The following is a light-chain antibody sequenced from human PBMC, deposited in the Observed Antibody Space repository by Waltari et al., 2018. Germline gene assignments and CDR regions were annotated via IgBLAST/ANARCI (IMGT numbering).Light chain of an antibody. CDR3: CAYAGSYFMV. V-gene: IGLV2-11*01. J-gene: IGLJ3*02. CDR1: RSDVGGHDY. Sequence: QSALTQPRSVSGSPGQSVTISCTGTRSDVGGHDYVSWYQQYPGKRPKLMFYEVSKRPSGVPYRFSASKSGNTASLTISGLQPEDEADYYCCAYAGSYFMVFGGGTRLTVL. CDR2: EVS.